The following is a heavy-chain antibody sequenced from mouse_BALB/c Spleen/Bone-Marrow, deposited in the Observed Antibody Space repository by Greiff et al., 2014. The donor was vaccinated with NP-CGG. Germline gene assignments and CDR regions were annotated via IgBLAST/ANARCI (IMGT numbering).Heavy chain of an antibody. CDR2: ISSGSSTI. V-gene: IGHV5-17*02. J-gene: IGHJ4*01. Sequence: DVMLVESGGGLVQPGGSRKLSCAASGITFSSFGMHWVRQAPEKGLEWVAYISSGSSTIYYADTVKGRFTISRDNPKNTLFLQRTSLRSEDTAMYYCARDYGYAMDYWGQGTSVTVSS. CDR3: ARDYGYAMDY. CDR1: GITFSSFG. D-gene: IGHD1-1*01.